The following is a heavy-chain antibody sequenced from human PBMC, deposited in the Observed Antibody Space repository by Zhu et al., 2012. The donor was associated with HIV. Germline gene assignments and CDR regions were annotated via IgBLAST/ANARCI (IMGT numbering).Heavy chain of an antibody. D-gene: IGHD3-10*01. V-gene: IGHV4-39*07. J-gene: IGHJ4*02. Sequence: QVQVQESGPGLVTPSETLSLTCSVSGDSISSSNYYWGWIRQPPGKGLEWIVSIFYTGSAYYNPSLKSRVTISKDTSKNQLSLKLTSVTAADTASYHCAKFDSRSHRAYWGQGTLLTVSS. CDR2: IFYTGSA. CDR1: GDSISSSNYY. CDR3: AKFDSRSHRAY.